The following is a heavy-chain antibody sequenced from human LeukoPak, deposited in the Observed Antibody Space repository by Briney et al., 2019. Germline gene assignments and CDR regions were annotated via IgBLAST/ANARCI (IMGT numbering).Heavy chain of an antibody. V-gene: IGHV4-34*12. CDR3: ASGAWATRLHS. CDR1: GESLNYYY. D-gene: IGHD5-24*01. Sequence: SDTLSLTCAVYGESLNYYYWSWIRQSPEKGLEWIGEVFDGKTTNYNPSLKSRVTISAVTSSNQFSLNLKSVTAADAAVYYCASGAWATRLHSWAQGTLVIVSS. CDR2: VFDGKTT. J-gene: IGHJ4*02.